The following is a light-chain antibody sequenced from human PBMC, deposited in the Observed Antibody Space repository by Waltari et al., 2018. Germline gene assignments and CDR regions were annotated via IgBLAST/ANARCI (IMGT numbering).Light chain of an antibody. CDR2: GAS. CDR3: QQYGDSRWT. V-gene: IGKV3-20*01. J-gene: IGKJ1*01. Sequence: ETVLTQSPATLSLSPGERASLSCRASQSVTGSYITWYQQRPGQAHRLLIYGASNRATGIPDRFSGRRSGTEFTLTISRLERDDFAVYYCQQYGDSRWTFGQGTKVEIK. CDR1: QSVTGSY.